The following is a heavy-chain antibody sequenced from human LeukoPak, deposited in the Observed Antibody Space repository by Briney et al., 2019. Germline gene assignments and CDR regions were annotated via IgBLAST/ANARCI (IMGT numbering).Heavy chain of an antibody. CDR2: IYYSGST. D-gene: IGHD3-22*01. CDR3: ARDSSGYFDY. Sequence: PSETLSLTCTVSGGSTSSYYWSWIRQPPGKGLEWIGYIYYSGSTNYNPSLKSRVTISVDTSKNQFSLKLSSVTAADTAVYYCARDSSGYFDYWGQGTLVTVSS. CDR1: GGSTSSYY. V-gene: IGHV4-59*01. J-gene: IGHJ4*02.